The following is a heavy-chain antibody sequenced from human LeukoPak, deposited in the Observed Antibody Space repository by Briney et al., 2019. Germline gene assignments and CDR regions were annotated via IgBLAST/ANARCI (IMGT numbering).Heavy chain of an antibody. J-gene: IGHJ2*01. CDR1: GFTVSSNY. CDR2: IYSGGST. CDR3: ARDPQGTEWYFDL. V-gene: IGHV3-53*01. Sequence: GGSLRLSCAASGFTVSSNYMSWVRQAPGKGLEWVSVIYSGGSTYYADSVKGRFTISRDNSKNTLYLQMNSLRAEDTAVYYCARDPQGTEWYFDLWGRGTLVTVSS.